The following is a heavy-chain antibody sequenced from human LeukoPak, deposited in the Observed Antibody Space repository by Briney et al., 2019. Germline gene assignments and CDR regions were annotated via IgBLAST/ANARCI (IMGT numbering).Heavy chain of an antibody. D-gene: IGHD3-10*01. CDR2: ISSSGSTI. J-gene: IGHJ4*02. CDR3: ARDDITMVRGVLPPDY. V-gene: IGHV3-11*04. Sequence: GGSLRLSCAASGFTFSDYYMSWIRQAPGKGLEWVSYISSSGSTIYYADSVKGRFTISRDNAKNSLYLQMNSLRAEDTAVYYCARDDITMVRGVLPPDYWGQGTLVTVSS. CDR1: GFTFSDYY.